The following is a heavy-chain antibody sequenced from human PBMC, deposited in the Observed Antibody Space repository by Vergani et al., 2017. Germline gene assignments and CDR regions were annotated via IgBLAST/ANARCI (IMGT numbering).Heavy chain of an antibody. CDR1: GFTFDDYA. J-gene: IGHJ6*02. CDR2: ISWNSGSI. D-gene: IGHD2-15*01. V-gene: IGHV3-9*01. CDR3: AKDIASYYYYGMDV. Sequence: EVQLVESGGGLVQPGGSLRLSCAASGFTFDDYAMHWVRQAPGKGLEWVSGISWNSGSIGYADSVKGRFTISRDNAKNSLYLQMNSLRAEDTALYYCAKDIASYYYYGMDVWGQGTTVTVSS.